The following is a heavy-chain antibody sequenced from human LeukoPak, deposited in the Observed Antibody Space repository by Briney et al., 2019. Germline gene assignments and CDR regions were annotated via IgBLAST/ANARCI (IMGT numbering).Heavy chain of an antibody. Sequence: AASVKVSCKASGYTFTSYAMHWVRQAPGQRLEWMGWINAGNGNTKYSQKFQGRVTITRDTSASTAYMELSSLRSEDTAVFYCARGGYGDYVGAFDIWGQGTMVTVSS. CDR1: GYTFTSYA. CDR2: INAGNGNT. CDR3: ARGGYGDYVGAFDI. D-gene: IGHD4-17*01. J-gene: IGHJ3*02. V-gene: IGHV1-3*01.